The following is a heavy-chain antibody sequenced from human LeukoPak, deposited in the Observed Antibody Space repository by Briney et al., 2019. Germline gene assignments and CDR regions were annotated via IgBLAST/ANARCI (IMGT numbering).Heavy chain of an antibody. Sequence: GESLKISCKGSGYSFTSYWIGWVRQMPGKGLEWVGIIYPGDSDTRYSPSFQGQVTISADKSISTAYLQWSSLKASDTAMYYCARCDYDILTGYYFWFDPWGQGTLVTVSS. CDR3: ARCDYDILTGYYFWFDP. CDR2: IYPGDSDT. CDR1: GYSFTSYW. D-gene: IGHD3-9*01. J-gene: IGHJ5*02. V-gene: IGHV5-51*01.